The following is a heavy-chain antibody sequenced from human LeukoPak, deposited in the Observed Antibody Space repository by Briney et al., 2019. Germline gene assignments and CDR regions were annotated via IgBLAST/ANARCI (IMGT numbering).Heavy chain of an antibody. CDR2: TSADESIK. Sequence: GRSLRLSCTVSGFPFTDYVIHWVRQAPGKGLEWVGVTSADESIKSYSDSVRGRFTISRDNFKNILYLQMDSLGLEDTAVYFCARDPFLGGPDFLDYWGRGTLVTVSS. V-gene: IGHV3-30*03. D-gene: IGHD1-26*01. CDR3: ARDPFLGGPDFLDY. J-gene: IGHJ4*02. CDR1: GFPFTDYV.